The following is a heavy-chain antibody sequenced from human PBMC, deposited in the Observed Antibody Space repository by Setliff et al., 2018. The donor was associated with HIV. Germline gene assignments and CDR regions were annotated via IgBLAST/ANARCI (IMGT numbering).Heavy chain of an antibody. CDR1: GFVFGTYA. J-gene: IGHJ2*01. V-gene: IGHV3-64D*08. CDR2: ITSDGNNT. Sequence: VGSLRLSCSGSGFVFGTYALHWVRQAPGKGLQYISAITSDGNNTYYADSVKGRFTISRDNSKKTLFLQMDSLRIDDTAIYYCVKERWSTRYFDLWGRGSLVTVSS. D-gene: IGHD6-13*01. CDR3: VKERWSTRYFDL.